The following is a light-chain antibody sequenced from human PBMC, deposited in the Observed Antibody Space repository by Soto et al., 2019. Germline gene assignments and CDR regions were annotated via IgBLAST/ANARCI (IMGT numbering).Light chain of an antibody. Sequence: QSVLTQPPSVSGAPGQRVTISCTGSSSNIGAGYDVHWYQQFPGTAPKLLLYGSTNRPSGDPDRFSGSKSGSSASQAIAGLKTEDEADYYCQSYDSSLSAVVFGGGTKLTVL. J-gene: IGLJ2*01. CDR1: SSNIGAGYD. CDR2: GST. V-gene: IGLV1-40*01. CDR3: QSYDSSLSAVV.